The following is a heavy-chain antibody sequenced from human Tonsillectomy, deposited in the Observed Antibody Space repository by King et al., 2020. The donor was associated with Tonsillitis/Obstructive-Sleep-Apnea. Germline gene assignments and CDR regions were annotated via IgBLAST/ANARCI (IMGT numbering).Heavy chain of an antibody. V-gene: IGHV3-64*01. D-gene: IGHD6-6*01. J-gene: IGHJ6*03. CDR1: GFTFSSYA. Sequence: AQLVQSGGGLVQPGGSLRLSCAASGFTFSSYAMHWVRQAPGKGLEYVSAISSNGGSTYYAHSVKGRFTISRDNSKNTLYLQMGSLRTEDMAVYYCARDSGLAHIAALLSYYYFYMDVWGKGTTVTVSS. CDR3: ARDSGLAHIAALLSYYYFYMDV. CDR2: ISSNGGST.